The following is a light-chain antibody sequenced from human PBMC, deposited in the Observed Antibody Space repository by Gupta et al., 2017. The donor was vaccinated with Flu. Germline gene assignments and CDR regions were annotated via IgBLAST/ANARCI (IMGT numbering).Light chain of an antibody. CDR2: GAS. J-gene: IGKJ1*01. CDR1: HGVNSY. V-gene: IGKV1-39*01. CDR3: QQCVYIPGT. Sequence: DIQMTQSTSSLSASVGDRVIISCRASHGVNSYLSWFQQKPGNAPILLVYGASMSQNGVASRFSGSWSATYFTLTINILHPDDFATYYCQQCVYIPGTFGQGTKVE.